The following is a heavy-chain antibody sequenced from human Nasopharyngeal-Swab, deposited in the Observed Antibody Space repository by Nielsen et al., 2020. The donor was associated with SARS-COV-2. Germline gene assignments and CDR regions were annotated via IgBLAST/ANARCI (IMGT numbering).Heavy chain of an antibody. CDR2: ISGSGGST. Sequence: WIRQPPGKGLEWASAISGSGGSTYYADSVKGRFTISRDNSKNTLYLQMNSLRAEDTAVYYCAKDRWRSSSWYGNWFDPWGQGTLVTVSS. CDR3: AKDRWRSSSWYGNWFDP. J-gene: IGHJ5*02. V-gene: IGHV3-23*01. D-gene: IGHD6-13*01.